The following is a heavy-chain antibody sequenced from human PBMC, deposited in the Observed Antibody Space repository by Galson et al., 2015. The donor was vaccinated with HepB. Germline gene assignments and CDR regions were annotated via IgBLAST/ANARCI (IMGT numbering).Heavy chain of an antibody. CDR1: GFTFSSYG. Sequence: SLRLSCAASGFTFSSYGMHWVRQAPGKGLEWVAVISYDGSNKYYADSVKGRFTISRDNSKNTLYLQMNSLRAEDTAVYYCAKELEPYMGYYFDYWGLGTLVTVSS. V-gene: IGHV3-30*18. CDR2: ISYDGSNK. J-gene: IGHJ4*02. D-gene: IGHD1-14*01. CDR3: AKELEPYMGYYFDY.